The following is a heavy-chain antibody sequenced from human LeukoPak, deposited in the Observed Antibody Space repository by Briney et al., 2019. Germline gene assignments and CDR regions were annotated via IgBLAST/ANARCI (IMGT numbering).Heavy chain of an antibody. CDR3: ATVPTYYYGSGPHFDY. V-gene: IGHV1-24*01. CDR1: GYTLTELS. D-gene: IGHD3-10*01. Sequence: GASVRVSCKGSGYTLTELSMHWVRQAPGKGLEWMGGFDPEDGETIYAQKFQGRVTMTEDTSTDTAYMELSSLRSEDTAVYYCATVPTYYYGSGPHFDYWGQGTLVTVSS. J-gene: IGHJ4*02. CDR2: FDPEDGET.